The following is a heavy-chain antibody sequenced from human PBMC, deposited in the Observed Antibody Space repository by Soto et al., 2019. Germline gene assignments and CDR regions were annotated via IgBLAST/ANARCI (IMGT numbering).Heavy chain of an antibody. D-gene: IGHD1-26*01. Sequence: GGSLRLSCAASGFTFSSYSMSWVRQAPGKGLEWVSAISGSGGSTYYADSVTGRFTISRDNSKNTLYLQMNSHRTDDKAANYCANWDRDCDQYYINSMDVWGQGTLVTVSS. J-gene: IGHJ6*02. CDR3: ANWDRDCDQYYINSMDV. CDR1: GFTFSSYS. V-gene: IGHV3-23*01. CDR2: ISGSGGST.